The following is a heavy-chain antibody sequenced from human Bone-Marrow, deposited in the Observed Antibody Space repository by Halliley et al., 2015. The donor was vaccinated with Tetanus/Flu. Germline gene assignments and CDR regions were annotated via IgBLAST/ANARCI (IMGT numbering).Heavy chain of an antibody. Sequence: SLRLSCAASGFTFSSYSMHWVRQAPGKGLEWVAVIWYDGSNKYYGDPVKGRFTISRDNSKNTLYLQMNSLRAEDTAVYYCARVSINDTYGMEVWGQGTTVIVSS. D-gene: IGHD3-9*01. V-gene: IGHV3-33*01. CDR2: IWYDGSNK. CDR3: ARVSINDTYGMEV. J-gene: IGHJ6*02. CDR1: GFTFSSYS.